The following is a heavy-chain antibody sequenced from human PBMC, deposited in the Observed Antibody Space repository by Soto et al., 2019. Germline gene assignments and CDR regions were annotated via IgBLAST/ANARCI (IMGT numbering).Heavy chain of an antibody. D-gene: IGHD2-2*01. V-gene: IGHV3-23*01. J-gene: IGHJ4*01. CDR1: GFTFNSYA. CDR2: IGTDGNT. Sequence: XGSLRLSCAAAGFTFNSYAMNWVRQAPGKGLAWVSAIGTDGNTYYANSVKGRFTISRDNSRTTLYLQMNSLRVEDTALYYCVRKYPGTRPFDYWGQGPLVTVSS. CDR3: VRKYPGTRPFDY.